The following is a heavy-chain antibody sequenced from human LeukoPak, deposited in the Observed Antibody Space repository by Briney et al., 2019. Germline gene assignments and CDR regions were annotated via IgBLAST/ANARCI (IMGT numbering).Heavy chain of an antibody. J-gene: IGHJ1*01. CDR2: IYYSGST. CDR3: ASSLREVFRTPDFCG. Sequence: PSETLSLTCAVSGGSISSYYWSWLRQPPGKGLEWIGYIYYSGSTNYNPSLKSRVTISVDTSKNQFSLKLSSLTAADTAVYYCASSLREVFRTPDFCGWGTGTLVS. V-gene: IGHV4-59*01. D-gene: IGHD2-2*01. CDR1: GGSISSYY.